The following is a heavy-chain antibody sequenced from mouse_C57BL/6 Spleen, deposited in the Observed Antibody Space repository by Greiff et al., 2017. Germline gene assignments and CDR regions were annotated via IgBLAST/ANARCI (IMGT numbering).Heavy chain of an antibody. CDR2: INPGSGGT. CDR1: GYAFTNYW. V-gene: IGHV1-54*01. CDR3: ARRGYDYDGGLFDY. D-gene: IGHD2-4*01. J-gene: IGHJ2*01. Sequence: VQLQESGAELVRPGTSVKVSCKASGYAFTNYWIEWVKQRPGQGLEWIGVINPGSGGTNYNEKFKGKATLTADKSSSTAYMQLSSLTSEDSAVYFCARRGYDYDGGLFDYWGQGTTLTAAS.